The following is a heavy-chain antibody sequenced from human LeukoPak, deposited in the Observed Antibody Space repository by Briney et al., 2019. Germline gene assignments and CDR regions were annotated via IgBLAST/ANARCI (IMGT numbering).Heavy chain of an antibody. D-gene: IGHD6-13*01. J-gene: IGHJ4*02. Sequence: GGSLRLSCAASGFTFDDYAMHWVRQAPGKGLEWVSGISWNSGSIGYADSVKGRFTISRDNAKNSLYLQMNSLRAEDTALYYCAKGGRIAAAGIIYYWGQGTLVTVSS. CDR1: GFTFDDYA. CDR2: ISWNSGSI. CDR3: AKGGRIAAAGIIYY. V-gene: IGHV3-9*01.